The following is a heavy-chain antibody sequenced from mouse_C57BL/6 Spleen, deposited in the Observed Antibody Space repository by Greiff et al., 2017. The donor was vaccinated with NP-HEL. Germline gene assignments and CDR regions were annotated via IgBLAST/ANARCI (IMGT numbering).Heavy chain of an antibody. CDR3: ARADYDGSRHWYFDG. D-gene: IGHD1-1*01. V-gene: IGHV1-59*01. CDR1: GYTSTSYW. CDR2: IDPSASYT. J-gene: IGHJ1*03. Sequence: QVQLQQSGAELVRPGISLKLSCKAAGYTSTSYWMPWVKQRPGQGFEWIGVIDPSASYTNYKHKCNGKARLTVDTSYSTANMQRSRLTSEECAVYYCARADYDGSRHWYFDGWGTGTTVTVSS.